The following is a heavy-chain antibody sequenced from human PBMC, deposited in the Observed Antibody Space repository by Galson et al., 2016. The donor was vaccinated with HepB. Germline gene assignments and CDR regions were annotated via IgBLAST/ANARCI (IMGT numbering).Heavy chain of an antibody. CDR2: ISFDGSNQ. J-gene: IGHJ4*02. CDR1: GFTFSASG. V-gene: IGHV3-33*05. CDR3: ARSGGTYSSSSYYFDA. D-gene: IGHD6-6*01. Sequence: LRLSCAASGFTFSASGMHWVRQAPGKGPEWLAVISFDGSNQFYADSVKGRFTISSDNDKHSLYLQMNSLRAEDTAVYYCARSGGTYSSSSYYFDAWGQGTLVAVSS.